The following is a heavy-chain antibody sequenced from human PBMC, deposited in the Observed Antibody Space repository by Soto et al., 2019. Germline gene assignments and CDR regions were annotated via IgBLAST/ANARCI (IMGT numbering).Heavy chain of an antibody. V-gene: IGHV3-30-3*01. CDR1: GFTFSSYS. CDR2: ISYDGSNK. J-gene: IGHJ6*02. Sequence: GGSLRLSCAASGFTFSSYSMHGVRQAPGKGLEWVAVISYDGSNKYYADSVKGRFTISRDNSKNTLYLQMNSLRAEDTAVYYCAREIANVLDVWGQGTTVTVSS. D-gene: IGHD1-1*01. CDR3: AREIANVLDV.